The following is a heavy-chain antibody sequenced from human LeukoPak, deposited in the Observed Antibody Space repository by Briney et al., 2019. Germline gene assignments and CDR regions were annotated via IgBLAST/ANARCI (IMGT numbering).Heavy chain of an antibody. CDR2: IYHSGST. D-gene: IGHD3-3*01. CDR3: ARGSGPKYYDFWSGYFLYFDY. Sequence: SETLSLTCAVSGGSISSSNWWSWVRQPPGKGLEWIGEIYHSGSTNYNPSLKSRVTISVDKSKNQFSLKLSSVTAADTAVYYCARGSGPKYYDFWSGYFLYFDYWGQGTLVTVSS. J-gene: IGHJ4*02. CDR1: GGSISSSNW. V-gene: IGHV4-4*02.